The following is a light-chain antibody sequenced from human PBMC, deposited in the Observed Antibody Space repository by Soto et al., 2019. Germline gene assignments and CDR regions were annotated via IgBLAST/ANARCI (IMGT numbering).Light chain of an antibody. V-gene: IGKV1-5*03. CDR3: QQYNSYSQT. CDR1: KSISSW. J-gene: IGKJ1*01. Sequence: IRITQSLSTLSASLGARFTITCRASKSISSWLAWYQQKPGKAPKLLIYKASSLESGVPSRFSGSGSGTEFTLTISSLQPDDFATYYCQQYNSYSQTFGQGTKVEIK. CDR2: KAS.